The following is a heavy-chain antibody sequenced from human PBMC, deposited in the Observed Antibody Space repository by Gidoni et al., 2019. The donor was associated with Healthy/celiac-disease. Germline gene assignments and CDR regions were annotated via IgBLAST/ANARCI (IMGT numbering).Heavy chain of an antibody. V-gene: IGHV3-7*01. CDR2: IKQDVSEK. D-gene: IGHD3-3*01. CDR1: GCTCSSYW. CDR3: ARDGLDDFWSRYSDY. Sequence: EVQMVETEGGLGRPRGSLQLACAASGCTCSSYWMSWVRKHPGKGLEWVANIKQDVSEKYYVYSVKCRYTIARDNAKNALYLQMNRMRAEDTAVYYCARDGLDDFWSRYSDYWGQGTLVTVAA. J-gene: IGHJ4*02.